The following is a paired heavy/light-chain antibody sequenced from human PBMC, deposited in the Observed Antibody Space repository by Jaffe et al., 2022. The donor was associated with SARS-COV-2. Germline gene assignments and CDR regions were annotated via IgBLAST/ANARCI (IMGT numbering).Light chain of an antibody. Sequence: AIRMTQSPSSFSASTGDRVTITCRASQGISSYLAWYQQKPGKAPKLLIYAASTLQSGVPSRFSGSGSGTDFTLTISCLQSEDFATYYCQQYYSYPPLTFGGGTKVEIK. CDR1: QGISSY. J-gene: IGKJ4*01. CDR2: AAS. V-gene: IGKV1-8*01. CDR3: QQYYSYPPLT.
Heavy chain of an antibody. CDR3: AREGRGPFDYDILTGYITYWYFDL. J-gene: IGHJ2*01. D-gene: IGHD3-9*01. Sequence: QVQLVESGGGVVQPGRSLRLSCAASGFTFSSYAMHWVRQAPGKGLEWVAVISYDGSNKYYADSVKGRFTISRDNSKNTLYLQMNSLRAEDTAVYYCAREGRGPFDYDILTGYITYWYFDLWGRGTLVTVSS. CDR2: ISYDGSNK. CDR1: GFTFSSYA. V-gene: IGHV3-30-3*01.